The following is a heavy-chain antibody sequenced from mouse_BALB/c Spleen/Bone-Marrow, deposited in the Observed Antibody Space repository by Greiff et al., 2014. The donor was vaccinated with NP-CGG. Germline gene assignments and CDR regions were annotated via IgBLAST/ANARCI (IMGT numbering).Heavy chain of an antibody. V-gene: IGHV1-5*01. CDR2: IYPGNSDA. CDR1: GYSLISYW. J-gene: IGHJ3*01. Sequence: VQLKESGTVLARPGASVKMSCKASGYSLISYWMHWVKQRPGQGLEWIGAIYPGNSDASYNQKVKGKAKLTAVTSASTAYMELNSLTNEDSAVEYCTRWGVYDYDGGFAYWGQGTLVTVSA. CDR3: TRWGVYDYDGGFAY. D-gene: IGHD2-4*01.